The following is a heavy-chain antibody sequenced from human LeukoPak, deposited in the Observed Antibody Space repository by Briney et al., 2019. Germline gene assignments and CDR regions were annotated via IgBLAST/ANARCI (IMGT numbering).Heavy chain of an antibody. Sequence: GGSLRLSCAASGFTFSSYGMSWVRQAPGKGLEWVSAISGSGGSTYYADSVKGRFTISRDNSKNTLYLQMNSLRAEDTAVYYCAKSYGSGSYYSRDWGQGTLVTVSS. V-gene: IGHV3-23*01. CDR1: GFTFSSYG. D-gene: IGHD3-10*01. CDR2: ISGSGGST. J-gene: IGHJ4*02. CDR3: AKSYGSGSYYSRD.